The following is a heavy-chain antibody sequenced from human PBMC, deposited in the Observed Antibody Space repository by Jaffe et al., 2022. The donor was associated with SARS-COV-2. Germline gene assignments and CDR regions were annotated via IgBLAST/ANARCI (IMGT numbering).Heavy chain of an antibody. D-gene: IGHD2-2*01. Sequence: EVQLVESGGGLVQPGGSLRLSCAASGFTFSSYWMHWVRQAPGKGLVWVSRINTDGSSTNYADSVKGRFTISRDNAKNTLYLQMNSLRAEDTAVYYCARYCSSTSCAAPINRYYYYYMDVWGKGTTVTVSS. CDR1: GFTFSSYW. J-gene: IGHJ6*03. CDR2: INTDGSST. CDR3: ARYCSSTSCAAPINRYYYYYMDV. V-gene: IGHV3-74*01.